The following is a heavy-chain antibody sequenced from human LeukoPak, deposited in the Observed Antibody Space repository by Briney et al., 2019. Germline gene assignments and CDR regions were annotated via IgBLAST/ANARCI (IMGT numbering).Heavy chain of an antibody. CDR2: IYTSGST. Sequence: SETLSLTCTVSGGSISSYYWSWIRQPAGKGLEWIGRIYTSGSTNYNPSLKSRVTMSVDTSKNQCSLKLSSGTAADTAVYYCARVSAREVMVDYWGQGTLVTVSS. D-gene: IGHD2-21*01. CDR3: ARVSAREVMVDY. CDR1: GGSISSYY. J-gene: IGHJ4*02. V-gene: IGHV4-4*07.